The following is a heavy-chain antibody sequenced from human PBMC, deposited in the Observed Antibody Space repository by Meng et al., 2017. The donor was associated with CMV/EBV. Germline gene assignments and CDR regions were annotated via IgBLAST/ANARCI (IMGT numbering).Heavy chain of an antibody. D-gene: IGHD2-2*01. Sequence: GGSLRLSCAASGFTFSSYEMNWVRQAPGKGLERVSYISSSGSTIYYADSVKGRFTISRDNAKNSLYLQMNSLRAEDTAVYYCARDVGIVVVPAALDPWGQGTLVTVSS. V-gene: IGHV3-48*03. CDR2: ISSSGSTI. J-gene: IGHJ5*02. CDR1: GFTFSSYE. CDR3: ARDVGIVVVPAALDP.